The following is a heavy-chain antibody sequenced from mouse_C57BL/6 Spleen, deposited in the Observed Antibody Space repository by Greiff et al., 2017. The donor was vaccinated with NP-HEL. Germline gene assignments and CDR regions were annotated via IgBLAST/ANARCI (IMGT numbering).Heavy chain of an antibody. J-gene: IGHJ3*01. D-gene: IGHD2-3*01. CDR1: GYTFTDYY. Sequence: EVQLQQSGPELVKPGASVKISCKASGYTFTDYYMNWVKQSHGKSLEWIGDINPNNGGTSYNQKFKGKATLTVDKSSSTAYMELRSLTSEDSAVYYCAPRWLLRGFAYWGQGTLVTVSA. CDR2: INPNNGGT. V-gene: IGHV1-26*01. CDR3: APRWLLRGFAY.